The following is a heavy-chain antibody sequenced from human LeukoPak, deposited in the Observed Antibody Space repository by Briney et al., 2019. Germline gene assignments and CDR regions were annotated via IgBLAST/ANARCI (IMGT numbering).Heavy chain of an antibody. CDR3: ARAPYDYAGDFVY. CDR1: GGSISIHY. D-gene: IGHD4-23*01. CDR2: IYASGSP. V-gene: IGHV4-4*07. Sequence: RPSETLSLTCTVSGGSISIHYWSWIRQPAGKGLEWIGRIYASGSPNYNPSLKSRVERSLDTSTNQFSLKLRPVTAADTAVYFCARAPYDYAGDFVYWGQGTPVIVSS. J-gene: IGHJ4*02.